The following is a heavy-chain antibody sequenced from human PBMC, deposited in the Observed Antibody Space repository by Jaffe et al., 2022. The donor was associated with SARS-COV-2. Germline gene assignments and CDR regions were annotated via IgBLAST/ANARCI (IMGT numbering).Heavy chain of an antibody. CDR2: ISGSGGTT. D-gene: IGHD2-15*01. CDR1: GFIFKNYA. CDR3: AKDERSVESI. Sequence: EVQLVESGGGLVQPGGSLRLSCVASGFIFKNYAMSWVRQAPGKGLEWVSAISGSGGTTNYADSVKGRFTISRDNSKNTVDLQMNNLGVDDTAVYYCAKDERSVESIWGQGRLVTVSS. J-gene: IGHJ3*02. V-gene: IGHV3-23*04.